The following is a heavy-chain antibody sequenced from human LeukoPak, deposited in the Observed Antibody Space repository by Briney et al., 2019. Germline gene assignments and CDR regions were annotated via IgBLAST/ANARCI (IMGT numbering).Heavy chain of an antibody. Sequence: GESLKISCKGSGYSFTSYWIGWVRQMPGKGLEWMGLIYPGDSDTRYSPSFQGQVTISADKSISTAHLQWSSLKASDTAMYYCARYSSSGYYFGDYWGQGTLVTVSS. D-gene: IGHD3-22*01. J-gene: IGHJ4*02. CDR1: GYSFTSYW. CDR3: ARYSSSGYYFGDY. CDR2: IYPGDSDT. V-gene: IGHV5-51*01.